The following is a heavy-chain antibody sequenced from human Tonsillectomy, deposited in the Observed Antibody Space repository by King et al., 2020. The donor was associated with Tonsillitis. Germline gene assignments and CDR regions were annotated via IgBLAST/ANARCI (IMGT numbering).Heavy chain of an antibody. J-gene: IGHJ4*02. Sequence: VQLVQSGSELKKPGASVKVSCKASGYTFTSYAMNWVRQAPGQGLEWMGWINTNTGNPTYAQGFTGRFVFSLDTSVTTAYLQISSLKAEDTAVYYCAREFKRDCSSTSCHFLHWGQGTLVTVSS. CDR1: GYTFTSYA. V-gene: IGHV7-4-1*02. CDR2: INTNTGNP. CDR3: AREFKRDCSSTSCHFLH. D-gene: IGHD2-2*01.